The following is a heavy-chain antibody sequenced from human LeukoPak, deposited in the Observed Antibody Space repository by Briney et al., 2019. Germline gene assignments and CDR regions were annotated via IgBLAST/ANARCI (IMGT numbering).Heavy chain of an antibody. CDR3: AKDQQSYSSSWYNPLDY. D-gene: IGHD6-13*01. Sequence: GGSLRLSCAASGFTVSSNYMSWVRQAPGKGLEWVSVIYSGGSTYYADSVKGRFTISRDNSKNTLYLQMNSLRAEDTAVYYCAKDQQSYSSSWYNPLDYWGQGTLVTVSS. V-gene: IGHV3-53*01. CDR1: GFTVSSNY. CDR2: IYSGGST. J-gene: IGHJ4*02.